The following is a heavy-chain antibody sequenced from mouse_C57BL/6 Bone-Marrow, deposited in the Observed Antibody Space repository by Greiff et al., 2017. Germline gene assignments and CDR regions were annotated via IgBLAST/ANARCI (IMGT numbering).Heavy chain of an antibody. J-gene: IGHJ2*01. Sequence: DVKLVESGGDLVKPGGSLKLSCAASGFTFSSYGMSWVRQTPDKRLEWVATISSGGSYTYYPDSVKGRFTISRDNAKNTLYLQMSSLKSEDTAMYYCARHYYGSSSYFDYWGQGTTLTVSS. CDR1: GFTFSSYG. CDR3: ARHYYGSSSYFDY. D-gene: IGHD1-1*01. CDR2: ISSGGSYT. V-gene: IGHV5-6*02.